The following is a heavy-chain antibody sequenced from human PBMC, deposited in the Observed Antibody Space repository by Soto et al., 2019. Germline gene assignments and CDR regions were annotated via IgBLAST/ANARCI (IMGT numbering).Heavy chain of an antibody. D-gene: IGHD1-26*01. CDR3: ERVAEVGATGWTKGVFDI. CDR2: IIPIFGTA. CDR1: GGTFSSYA. V-gene: IGHV1-69*13. J-gene: IGHJ3*02. Sequence: ASVKVSCKASGGTFSSYAISWVRQAPGQGLEWMGGIIPIFGTANYAQKFQGRVTITADESTSTAYMELSSLRSEDTAVYYFERVAEVGATGWTKGVFDIWGKGKMVPVSS.